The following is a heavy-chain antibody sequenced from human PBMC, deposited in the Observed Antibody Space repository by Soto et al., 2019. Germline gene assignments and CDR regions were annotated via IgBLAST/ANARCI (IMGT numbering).Heavy chain of an antibody. V-gene: IGHV4-59*01. CDR1: GCSISSYY. CDR2: IYYSVST. CDR3: ARGPGARATPWYCEW. Sequence: SETVSLTCTVSGCSISSYYWSWIRQPPGKGLEWIGYIYYSVSTNYNPSLKSRVTISVYTSKNQFSLKLSSVTAADTAVYYCARGPGARATPWYCEWWGQGTLVVVSS. D-gene: IGHD1-26*01. J-gene: IGHJ4*01.